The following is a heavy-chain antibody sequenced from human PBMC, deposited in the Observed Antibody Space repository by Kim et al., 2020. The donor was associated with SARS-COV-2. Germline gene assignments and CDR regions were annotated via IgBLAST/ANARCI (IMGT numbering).Heavy chain of an antibody. D-gene: IGHD1-7*01. Sequence: GGSLRLSCAASGFTFSSYAMSWVRQAPGKGLEWVSTISGNGGTYYADSVKGRFTISRDNSKNTLYLQMNSLRAEDTAVYYCAKVHNWNYLGVYWGQGTLVTVSS. V-gene: IGHV3-23*01. CDR3: AKVHNWNYLGVY. CDR2: ISGNGGT. J-gene: IGHJ4*02. CDR1: GFTFSSYA.